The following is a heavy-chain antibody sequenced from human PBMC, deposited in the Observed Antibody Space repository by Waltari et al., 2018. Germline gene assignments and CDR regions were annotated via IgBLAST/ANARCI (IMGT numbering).Heavy chain of an antibody. J-gene: IGHJ4*02. CDR1: GFSFNAYG. CDR2: ISLDGNNK. CDR3: ARGLITFGGVTPPDY. Sequence: QVQLVESGGGVVQPGTSLRLSCAASGFSFNAYGMHWVRQAPGKGLEWVAIISLDGNNKSYGDSVKGRFTVSRDNSKNTVFLQMDSLRPEDTAVYICARGLITFGGVTPPDYWGQGTLVTVSS. D-gene: IGHD3-16*01. V-gene: IGHV3-30-3*01.